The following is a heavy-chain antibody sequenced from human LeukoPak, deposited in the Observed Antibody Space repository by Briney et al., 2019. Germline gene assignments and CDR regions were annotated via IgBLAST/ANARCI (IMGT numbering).Heavy chain of an antibody. CDR2: VYYSGST. Sequence: SETLSLTCTVSGDSISNYYWSWIRQPPGKGLEWIGYVYYSGSTTYNPSLKSRVTISVDTSKNHFSLKLSSVTAADTAVYYCARAGQGDFWSGLRYFDYWGQGTLVTVSS. J-gene: IGHJ4*02. CDR3: ARAGQGDFWSGLRYFDY. V-gene: IGHV4-59*01. CDR1: GDSISNYY. D-gene: IGHD3-3*01.